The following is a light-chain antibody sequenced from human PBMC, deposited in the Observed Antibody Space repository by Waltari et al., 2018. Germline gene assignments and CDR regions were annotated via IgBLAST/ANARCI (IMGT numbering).Light chain of an antibody. CDR2: AAS. V-gene: IGKV1-39*01. Sequence: DIDMTQSPSSLSASVGDRVTIPCRASQSISGYLPWYQQKPGRAPRLLIFAASNLQSGVPSRFSGSGSGTDFTLTISSLQPEDFATYYCQQSFNRPPTFGGGTKVEVK. J-gene: IGKJ4*01. CDR3: QQSFNRPPT. CDR1: QSISGY.